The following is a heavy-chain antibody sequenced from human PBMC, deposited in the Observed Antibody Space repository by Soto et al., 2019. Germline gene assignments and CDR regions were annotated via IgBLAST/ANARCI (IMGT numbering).Heavy chain of an antibody. V-gene: IGHV3-23*01. CDR3: AKDLAVAGTLSRYYGMDV. CDR2: ISGSGGST. Sequence: GGSLRLSCAASGFTFSSYAMSWVRQAPGKGLEWVSAISGSGGSTYYADSVKGRFTISRDNSKNTLYLQMNSLRAEDTAVYYCAKDLAVAGTLSRYYGMDVWGQGTTVTVSS. J-gene: IGHJ6*02. D-gene: IGHD6-19*01. CDR1: GFTFSSYA.